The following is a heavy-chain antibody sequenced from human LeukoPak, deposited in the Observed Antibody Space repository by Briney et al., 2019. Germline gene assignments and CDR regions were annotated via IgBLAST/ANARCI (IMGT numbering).Heavy chain of an antibody. CDR3: AREEADDSSGYYTVDY. D-gene: IGHD3-22*01. Sequence: ASVKVSCKASGYTFTDYYMHWVRQAPGQGLEWMGWINPNSGGTNYAQKLQGRVTMTTDTSTSTAYMELRSLRSDDTAVYYCAREEADDSSGYYTVDYWGQGTLVTVSS. J-gene: IGHJ4*02. V-gene: IGHV1-2*02. CDR2: INPNSGGT. CDR1: GYTFTDYY.